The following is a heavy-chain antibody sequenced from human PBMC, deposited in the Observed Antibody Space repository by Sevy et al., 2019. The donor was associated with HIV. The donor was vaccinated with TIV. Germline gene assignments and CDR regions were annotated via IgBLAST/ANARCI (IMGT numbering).Heavy chain of an antibody. V-gene: IGHV1-2*02. Sequence: ASVKVSCKASRFTFTDYYIHWVRQAPGQGLEWMGWINANDGYTNYGQEFQGRVTMSRDTSISTAYMELSRLRSGDTAVYYCARLTVSGTETLYGLDVWGQGTTVTVSS. CDR2: INANDGYT. CDR1: RFTFTDYY. CDR3: ARLTVSGTETLYGLDV. D-gene: IGHD3-10*01. J-gene: IGHJ6*02.